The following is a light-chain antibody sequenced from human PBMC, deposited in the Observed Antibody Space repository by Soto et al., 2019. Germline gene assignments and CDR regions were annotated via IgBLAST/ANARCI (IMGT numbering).Light chain of an antibody. CDR2: AAS. Sequence: PGERATISCRASQSVSSNYLAWYQQKPGQAPRLLIHAASNRASGIPDRFGGSGSGTDFTLTVSRLEPEDFAVYYCQQYGSAPWTFGQGTKVEI. CDR3: QQYGSAPWT. V-gene: IGKV3-20*01. CDR1: QSVSSNY. J-gene: IGKJ1*01.